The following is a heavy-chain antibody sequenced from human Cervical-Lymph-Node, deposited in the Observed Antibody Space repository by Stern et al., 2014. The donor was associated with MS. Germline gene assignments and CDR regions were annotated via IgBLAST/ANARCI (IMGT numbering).Heavy chain of an antibody. CDR1: GGTFSSSYA. V-gene: IGHV1-69*09. Sequence: VQLVESGAEVKKPGSSVNVSCMASGGTFSSSYAITWMRQDPGQGLEWMGRIIPILGLPYYAQKFQGRVTITADTSTNTAYMGLNSLTSEDTAVYYCARGVVSNRATATLHNLFDPWGQGTLVTVSS. J-gene: IGHJ5*02. CDR3: ARGVVSNRATATLHNLFDP. CDR2: IIPILGLP. D-gene: IGHD1-1*01.